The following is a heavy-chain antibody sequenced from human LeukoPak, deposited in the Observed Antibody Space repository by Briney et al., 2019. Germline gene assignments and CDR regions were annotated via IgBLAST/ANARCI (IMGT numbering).Heavy chain of an antibody. J-gene: IGHJ5*02. CDR3: AKRRGAGPYNWFDP. CDR1: GFTFSSYG. D-gene: IGHD1-26*01. Sequence: PGGSLRLSCAASGFTFSSYGMHWVRQAPGKGLEWVAVISYDGSNKYYADSVKGRFTISRDNSKNTLYLQMNSLRAEDTAVYYCAKRRGAGPYNWFDPWGQGTLVTVSS. V-gene: IGHV3-30*18. CDR2: ISYDGSNK.